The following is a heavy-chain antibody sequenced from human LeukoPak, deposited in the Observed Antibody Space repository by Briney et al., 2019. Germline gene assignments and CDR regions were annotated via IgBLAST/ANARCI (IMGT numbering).Heavy chain of an antibody. CDR1: GYTFTSYD. J-gene: IGHJ4*02. V-gene: IGHV1-8*01. Sequence: ASAKVSCKASGYTFTSYDINWVRQATGQGLEWMGWMNPNSGNTGYAQKFQGRVTMTRNTSISTAYMELSSLRSEDTAVYYCARRMYYYGSGSLGYWGQGTLVTVSS. D-gene: IGHD3-10*01. CDR3: ARRMYYYGSGSLGY. CDR2: MNPNSGNT.